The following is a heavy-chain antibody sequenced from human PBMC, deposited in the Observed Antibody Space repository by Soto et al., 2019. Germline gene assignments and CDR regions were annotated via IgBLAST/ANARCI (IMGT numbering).Heavy chain of an antibody. CDR2: IKREIEGGTT. CDR3: TTGIYVSGGMDG. V-gene: IGHV3-15*07. Sequence: EVQLVESGGGLVKPGGSLRLTRAASGFSFGNAWINWVRQPPGKGLEWVGRIKREIEGGTTDYSAPVQGSFSISRDDSKNTLYLEINSLKAEDTAVYYCTTGIYVSGGMDGWGQGTTVTVAS. CDR1: GFSFGNAW. J-gene: IGHJ6*02. D-gene: IGHD3-16*01.